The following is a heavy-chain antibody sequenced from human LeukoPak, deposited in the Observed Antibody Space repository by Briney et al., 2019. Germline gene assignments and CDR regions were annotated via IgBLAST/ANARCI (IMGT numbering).Heavy chain of an antibody. CDR1: GYTFTSYG. Sequence: ASVKVSCKASGYTFTSYGISWVRQAPGQGLEWMGWISAYNGNTNYAQKFQGRVTITADESTSTAYMELSSLRSEDTAVYYCASLYGYYDSSGYPDPTDAFDIWGQGTMVTVSS. D-gene: IGHD3-22*01. V-gene: IGHV1-18*01. CDR2: ISAYNGNT. J-gene: IGHJ3*02. CDR3: ASLYGYYDSSGYPDPTDAFDI.